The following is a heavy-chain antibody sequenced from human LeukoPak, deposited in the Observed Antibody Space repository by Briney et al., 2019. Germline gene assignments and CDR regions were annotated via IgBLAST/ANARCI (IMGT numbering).Heavy chain of an antibody. J-gene: IGHJ6*02. Sequence: GGSLRLSCAASGFTFSSYSMNWVRQAPGKGLEWVSSISSSSSYIYYADSVKGRFTISRDNAKNSLYLQMNSLRAEDTAVYYCARVSGRSSWLLYYYYYGMDVWGQGTTVTVSS. V-gene: IGHV3-21*01. CDR1: GFTFSSYS. CDR3: ARVSGRSSWLLYYYYYGMDV. D-gene: IGHD6-13*01. CDR2: ISSSSSYI.